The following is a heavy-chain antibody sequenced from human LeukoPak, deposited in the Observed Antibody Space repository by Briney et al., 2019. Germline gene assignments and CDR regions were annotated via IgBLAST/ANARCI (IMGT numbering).Heavy chain of an antibody. D-gene: IGHD6-19*01. CDR3: ARDQRIAVAGNSFDYYYYYYMDV. Sequence: PSETLSLTCTVSGYSISSGYYWGWIRQPPGKGLEWIGSIYHSGSTYYNPSLKSRVTISVDTSKNQFSLKLSSVTAADTAVYYCARDQRIAVAGNSFDYYYYYYMDVWGKGTTVTVSS. CDR1: GYSISSGYY. CDR2: IYHSGST. V-gene: IGHV4-38-2*02. J-gene: IGHJ6*03.